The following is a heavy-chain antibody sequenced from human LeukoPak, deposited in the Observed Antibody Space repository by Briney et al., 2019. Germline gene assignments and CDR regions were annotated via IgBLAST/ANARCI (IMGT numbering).Heavy chain of an antibody. D-gene: IGHD2/OR15-2a*01. J-gene: IGHJ5*02. Sequence: SDPLSLICTVSCVPLSLYYWIGMRQPPAKGLAGIGYIYYSESTNYNPPLKSRATISVDTSQNQFSLTLSSVAAADTAVYYCPRHSIWFDPWGQGTLVTVSS. CDR1: CVPLSLYY. V-gene: IGHV4-59*08. CDR2: IYYSEST. CDR3: PRHSIWFDP.